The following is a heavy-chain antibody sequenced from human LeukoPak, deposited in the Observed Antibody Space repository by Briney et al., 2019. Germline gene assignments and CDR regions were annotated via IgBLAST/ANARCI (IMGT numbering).Heavy chain of an antibody. CDR2: LSGSGGGT. CDR1: GITLSNYG. J-gene: IGHJ3*02. CDR3: AKDSGWWADDDDAFDI. V-gene: IGHV3-23*01. D-gene: IGHD2-15*01. Sequence: GGSLRLPCAVSGITLSNYGMSWVRQAPGKGLEWVAGLSGSGGGTNYADSVKGRFTISRDNAKNTLYLQMNSLRAEDTAVYYCAKDSGWWADDDDAFDIWGQGTMVTVSS.